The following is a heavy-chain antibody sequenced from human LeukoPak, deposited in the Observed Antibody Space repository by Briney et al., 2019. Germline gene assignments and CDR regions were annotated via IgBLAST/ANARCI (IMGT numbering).Heavy chain of an antibody. CDR3: ARVPGGYGPYYFDY. J-gene: IGHJ4*02. V-gene: IGHV1-2*02. D-gene: IGHD5-18*01. Sequence: ASLKVSCKASGYTFSAHYIHWARQAPGEGLQWMGWSNPNSGGTNYAQKSNGSVTMTRDTSISTAYMELSSLICDDTAVYYCARVPGGYGPYYFDYWGQGALVTVSP. CDR2: SNPNSGGT. CDR1: GYTFSAHY.